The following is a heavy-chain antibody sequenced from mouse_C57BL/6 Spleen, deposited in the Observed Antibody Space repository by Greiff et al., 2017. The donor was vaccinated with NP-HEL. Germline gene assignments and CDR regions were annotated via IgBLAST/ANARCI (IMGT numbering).Heavy chain of an antibody. J-gene: IGHJ2*01. CDR3: ARPFYYGSSYGYFDY. CDR1: GYTFTDYY. Sequence: LQESGPELVKPGASVKISCKASGYTFTDYYINWVKQRPGQGLEWIGWIYPGSGNTKYNEKFKGKATLTVDTSSSTAYMQLSSLTSEDSAVYFCARPFYYGSSYGYFDYWGQGTTLTVSS. CDR2: IYPGSGNT. D-gene: IGHD1-1*01. V-gene: IGHV1-84*01.